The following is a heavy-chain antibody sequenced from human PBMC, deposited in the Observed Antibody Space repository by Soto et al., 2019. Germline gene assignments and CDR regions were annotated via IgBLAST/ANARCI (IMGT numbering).Heavy chain of an antibody. J-gene: IGHJ6*03. D-gene: IGHD6-13*01. CDR3: ARPGYSSSWYLDV. V-gene: IGHV4-39*01. CDR1: GGSISSSSYY. Sequence: SETLSLTCTVSGGSISSSSYYWGWIRQPPGKGLEWIGSIYYSGSTYYNPSLKSRVTISVDTSKNQFSLKLSSVTAADTAVYYCARPGYSSSWYLDVWGKGTTVTVSS. CDR2: IYYSGST.